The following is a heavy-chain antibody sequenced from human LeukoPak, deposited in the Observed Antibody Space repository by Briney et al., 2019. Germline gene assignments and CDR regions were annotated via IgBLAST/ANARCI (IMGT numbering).Heavy chain of an antibody. V-gene: IGHV3-30*18. CDR3: AKAHLPRHEPGNFYFDY. CDR2: ISYDGSKT. Sequence: GGSLRLSCVASAFTFSIYGMHWVRQAPGKGLEWVAVISYDGSKTYYADSVKGRFTISRDNSKNTLYLQMNSLRGEDTAVYYCAKAHLPRHEPGNFYFDYWGQGTLVTVSS. D-gene: IGHD7-27*01. J-gene: IGHJ4*02. CDR1: AFTFSIYG.